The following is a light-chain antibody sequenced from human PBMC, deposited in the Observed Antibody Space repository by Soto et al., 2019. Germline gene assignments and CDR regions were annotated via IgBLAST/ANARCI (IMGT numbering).Light chain of an antibody. CDR2: YDN. V-gene: IGLV3-21*04. CDR3: QVWDSSSDHVV. CDR1: NIGSKS. Sequence: SYELTQPPSVSMAPGKTARITCGGNNIGSKSVHWYQQKPGQAPVLVIYYDNDRPSGIPERFSGSNSGNTATLTISRVEAGDEADYYCQVWDSSSDHVVFGGGTKLTVL. J-gene: IGLJ2*01.